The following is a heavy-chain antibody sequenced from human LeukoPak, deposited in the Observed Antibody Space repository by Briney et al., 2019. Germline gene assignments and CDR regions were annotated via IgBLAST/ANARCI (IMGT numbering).Heavy chain of an antibody. CDR2: IYYSGST. J-gene: IGHJ5*02. Sequence: SETLSLTCTVSGGSISSSSYYWGWIRQPPGKGLEWIGSIYYSGSTYYNPSLKSRVTISVDTSKNQFSLKLSSVTAADTAVYYCARRLLWFGELFTNWFDPWGQGTLVTVSS. CDR1: GGSISSSSYY. D-gene: IGHD3-10*01. V-gene: IGHV4-39*01. CDR3: ARRLLWFGELFTNWFDP.